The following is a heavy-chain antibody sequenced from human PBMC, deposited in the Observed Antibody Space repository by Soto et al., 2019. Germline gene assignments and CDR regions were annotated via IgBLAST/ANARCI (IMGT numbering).Heavy chain of an antibody. Sequence: QVQLLQSGGEVKKPGASVKVSCKASGYSFNSYVIHWVRQAPGQGLEWMAWTNTFNGNTNYAQKFQGGVTVTPDTSTSTAYMELGNLGSGDTALYYCARGGMGATTHWYFDLWGRGTVVTVSS. J-gene: IGHJ2*01. V-gene: IGHV1-18*01. CDR1: GYSFNSYV. D-gene: IGHD1-26*01. CDR2: TNTFNGNT. CDR3: ARGGMGATTHWYFDL.